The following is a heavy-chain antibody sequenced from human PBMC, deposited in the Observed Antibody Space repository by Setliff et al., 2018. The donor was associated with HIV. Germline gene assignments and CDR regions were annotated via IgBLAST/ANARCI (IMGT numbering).Heavy chain of an antibody. D-gene: IGHD3-10*01. V-gene: IGHV4-4*07. CDR2: LHLSGDT. Sequence: NPSETLSLTCTVSGGSISSYYWSWIRQPPGKGLEWIGRLHLSGDTNYNPSLKSRVTMSIDTSKNQFSLKLSSVTAADTAVYYCARDNSYYYGSGSHYWYGMDVWGQGTTVTVSS. CDR1: GGSISSYY. CDR3: ARDNSYYYGSGSHYWYGMDV. J-gene: IGHJ6*01.